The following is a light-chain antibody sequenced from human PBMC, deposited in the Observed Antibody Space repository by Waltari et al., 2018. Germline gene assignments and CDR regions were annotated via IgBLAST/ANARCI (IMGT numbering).Light chain of an antibody. J-gene: IGKJ1*01. V-gene: IGKV2-30*01. CDR2: KVS. CDR1: LSLVSSDGNTY. Sequence: DVVMTQSQLSLPVTLGQPASISCRSSLSLVSSDGNTYFNWFQHRPGQSPRRLLYKVSNRDSGVPDRFSGSGSGTDFTLRISRVEAEDVGVYYCMQGTHWPWTFGPGTKVEIK. CDR3: MQGTHWPWT.